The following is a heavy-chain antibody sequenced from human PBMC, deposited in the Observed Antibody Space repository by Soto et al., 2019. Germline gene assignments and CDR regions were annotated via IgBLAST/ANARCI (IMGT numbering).Heavy chain of an antibody. CDR3: TTYHGDYNFDH. D-gene: IGHD4-17*01. CDR2: FDPDEAET. CDR1: GYTLNEVA. Sequence: VQLVQSGAEVKKPGASVKVSCKVSGYTLNEVAMHWVRQAPGKGLEWLGGFDPDEAETIYAQHFQGRVTMTEDTSTDTVYMELSSLLSEDTALYFCTTYHGDYNFDHWGQGTLVTVSS. J-gene: IGHJ5*02. V-gene: IGHV1-24*01.